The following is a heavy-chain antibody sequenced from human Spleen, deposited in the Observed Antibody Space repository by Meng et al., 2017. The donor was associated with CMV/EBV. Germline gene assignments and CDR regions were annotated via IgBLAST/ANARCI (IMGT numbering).Heavy chain of an antibody. CDR1: GFTFSSYE. Sequence: GGSLRLSCAASGFTFSSYEMNWVRQAPGKGLEWVSYISSSGSTIYHADSVKGRFTISRDNAKNSLYLQMNSLRAEDTAVYYCARKQTPSITGTTCGFDIWGQGTMVTVSS. CDR3: ARKQTPSITGTTCGFDI. CDR2: ISSSGSTI. D-gene: IGHD1-7*01. J-gene: IGHJ3*02. V-gene: IGHV3-48*03.